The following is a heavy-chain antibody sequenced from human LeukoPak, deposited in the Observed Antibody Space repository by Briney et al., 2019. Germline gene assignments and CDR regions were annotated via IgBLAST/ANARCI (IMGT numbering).Heavy chain of an antibody. Sequence: PSETLSLTCAVYGGSFSGYYWSWIRQPPGKGLEWIGEINHSGSTNYNPSLKSRVTISVDTSKNQFSLKLSSVTAADTAVYYCAKVRRYYDIFTGDLDYWGQGTLVTVSS. D-gene: IGHD3-9*01. J-gene: IGHJ4*02. CDR2: INHSGST. CDR1: GGSFSGYY. CDR3: AKVRRYYDIFTGDLDY. V-gene: IGHV4-34*01.